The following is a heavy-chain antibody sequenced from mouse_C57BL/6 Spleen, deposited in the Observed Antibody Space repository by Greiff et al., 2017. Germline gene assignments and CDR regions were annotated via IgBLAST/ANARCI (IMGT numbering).Heavy chain of an antibody. CDR3: VREGYYRGAWFAY. V-gene: IGHV10-1*01. J-gene: IGHJ3*01. D-gene: IGHD2-3*01. CDR1: GFSFHTYA. CDR2: IRSKSNNYAT. Sequence: EVKLMESGGGLVQPKGSLKLSCAASGFSFHTYALNWVRQAPGKGLEWVARIRSKSNNYATDYAESVKDRFTISRDDSESMLYLQMNNLKTEDTAMYYCVREGYYRGAWFAYWGQGTLVTVSA.